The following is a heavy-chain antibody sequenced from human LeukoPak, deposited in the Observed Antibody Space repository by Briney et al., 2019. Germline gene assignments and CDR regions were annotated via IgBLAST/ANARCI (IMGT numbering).Heavy chain of an antibody. D-gene: IGHD2-21*02. CDR2: ISTSGST. J-gene: IGHJ5*02. CDR1: GGPISNYY. V-gene: IGHV4-4*07. CDR3: ATVTDPRYNYFDP. Sequence: SETLSLTCTVSGGPISNYYWSWIRQPAGKGLEWIGRISTSGSTNYNPSLRSRVTMSVDTSKNQFSLRLTSLTAADTAVYYCATVTDPRYNYFDPWGQGTLVTVSS.